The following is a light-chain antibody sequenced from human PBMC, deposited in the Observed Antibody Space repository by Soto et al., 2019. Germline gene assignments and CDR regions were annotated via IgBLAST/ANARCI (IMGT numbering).Light chain of an antibody. CDR3: QVWDSSSDHVV. J-gene: IGLJ2*01. CDR2: ADS. V-gene: IGLV3-21*02. Sequence: SYELTQPPSVSVAPGQTARITCGGNNIGSKSVHWYQQRPGQAPVLVVYADSDRPSGIPERFSGSNSGNTATLTISRVEAGDEADYYCQVWDSSSDHVVFGGGTKLTVL. CDR1: NIGSKS.